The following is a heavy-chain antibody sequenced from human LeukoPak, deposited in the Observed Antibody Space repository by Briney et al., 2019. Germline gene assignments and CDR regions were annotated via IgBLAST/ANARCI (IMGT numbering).Heavy chain of an antibody. V-gene: IGHV4-61*05. D-gene: IGHD3-10*01. CDR2: IYYSGST. CDR3: VRQRGRRVWFDP. CDR1: GGSISSRSYY. J-gene: IGHJ5*02. Sequence: SETLSLTCSVSGGSISSRSYYWSWIRQPPGKGLEWIGYIYYSGSTNYNPSLQSRVTISVDTSNNQFSLRLRSVTAADTAVYYCVRQRGRRVWFDPWGQGTLVTVSS.